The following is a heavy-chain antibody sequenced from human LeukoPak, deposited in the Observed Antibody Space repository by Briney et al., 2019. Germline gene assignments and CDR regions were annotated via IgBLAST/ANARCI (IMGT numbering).Heavy chain of an antibody. CDR1: GGSFSGYY. Sequence: SETLSLTCSVYGGSFSGYYLIWMRQPAGKGLDGIGEINHSGSTNYNPSLKSRVTLSVDTSKNQFSLKLSSVTAADPAVYYCARVRSNVVVPAVDQEYYFDYWGQGTLVTVSS. CDR3: ARVRSNVVVPAVDQEYYFDY. J-gene: IGHJ4*02. D-gene: IGHD2-2*01. CDR2: INHSGST. V-gene: IGHV4-34*01.